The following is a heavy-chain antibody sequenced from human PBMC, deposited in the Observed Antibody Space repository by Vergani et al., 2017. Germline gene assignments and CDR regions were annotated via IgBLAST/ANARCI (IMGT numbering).Heavy chain of an antibody. CDR1: GGSISSYY. CDR3: ARYKRGDSNKYYFDY. J-gene: IGHJ4*02. V-gene: IGHV4-59*01. D-gene: IGHD2-21*02. Sequence: QVQLQESGPGLVKPSETLSLTCTVSGGSISSYYWSWIRQPPGKGLEWIGYIYYSGSTNYNPSLKSRVTISVDTSKNQFSLKLSSVTAADTAVYYCARYKRGDSNKYYFDYWGQGTLVTVSS. CDR2: IYYSGST.